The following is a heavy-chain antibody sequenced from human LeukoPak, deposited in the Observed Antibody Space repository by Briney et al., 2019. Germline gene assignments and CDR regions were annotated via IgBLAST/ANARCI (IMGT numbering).Heavy chain of an antibody. CDR3: ARPLLRFPTDAFDI. V-gene: IGHV4-39*01. Sequence: SETLSLTCTVSGGSISSSSYYWGWIRQPPGKGLGWIGSIYYSGSTYYNPSLKSRVTISVDTSKNQFSLKLSSVTAADTAVYYCARPLLRFPTDAFDIWGQGTMVTVSS. D-gene: IGHD3-3*01. J-gene: IGHJ3*02. CDR2: IYYSGST. CDR1: GGSISSSSYY.